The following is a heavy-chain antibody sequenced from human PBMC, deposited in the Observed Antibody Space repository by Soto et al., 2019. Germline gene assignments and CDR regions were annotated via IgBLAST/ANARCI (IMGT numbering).Heavy chain of an antibody. D-gene: IGHD3-3*01. V-gene: IGHV3-30-3*01. CDR3: AREMEIFGGGLDY. Sequence: QVQLVESGGGVVQPGRSLRLSCAASGFTFSSYAMHWVRQAPGKGLEWVAVISYDGSNKYYADSVKGRFTISRDNSKNTLYLQMDNLRAEYRAGDYGAREMEIFGGGLDYWGQGTPVTVSS. CDR1: GFTFSSYA. J-gene: IGHJ4*02. CDR2: ISYDGSNK.